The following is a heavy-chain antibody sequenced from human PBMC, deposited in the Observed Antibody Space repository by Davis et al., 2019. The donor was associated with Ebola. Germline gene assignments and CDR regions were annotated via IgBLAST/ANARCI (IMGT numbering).Heavy chain of an antibody. CDR1: GGSISSSNW. CDR3: AGDPTFGRGSYLDY. Sequence: MPSETLSLTCAASGGSISSSNWWSWVRQPPGKGLEWMGEIYHSGSTNYNPSLKSRVTISVDKSKNQFSLKLSPVTAADTAVYYCAGDPTFGRGSYLDYWGQGTLVTVSS. J-gene: IGHJ4*02. D-gene: IGHD2/OR15-2a*01. V-gene: IGHV4-4*02. CDR2: IYHSGST.